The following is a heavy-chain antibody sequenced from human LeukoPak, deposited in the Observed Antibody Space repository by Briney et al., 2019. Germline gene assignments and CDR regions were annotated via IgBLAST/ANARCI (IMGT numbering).Heavy chain of an antibody. Sequence: GGSLRLSCAASGFTFSSYGMHWVRQAPGKGLEWVAVIWYDGSNKYYADSVKGRFTISRDNSKNTLYLQMNSLRAEDTAVYYCARDSRDYIAAAVGIDYWGQGTLVTVSS. V-gene: IGHV3-33*01. CDR2: IWYDGSNK. CDR3: ARDSRDYIAAAVGIDY. J-gene: IGHJ4*02. CDR1: GFTFSSYG. D-gene: IGHD6-13*01.